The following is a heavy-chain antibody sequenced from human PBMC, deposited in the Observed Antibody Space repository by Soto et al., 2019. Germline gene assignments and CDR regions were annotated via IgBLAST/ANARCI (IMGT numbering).Heavy chain of an antibody. CDR3: ARSGLVANYYYGMDV. J-gene: IGHJ6*02. Sequence: PSETLSLTCAVSCGSIISNYWWAWIRQSPGEGLVWIGSIYHSGTTYYNPSLESRVTISVDTSKNQFSLKLSSVTAADTAVYYCARSGLVANYYYGMDVWGQGTTVTVS. D-gene: IGHD2-15*01. V-gene: IGHV4-38-2*01. CDR2: IYHSGTT. CDR1: CGSIISNYW.